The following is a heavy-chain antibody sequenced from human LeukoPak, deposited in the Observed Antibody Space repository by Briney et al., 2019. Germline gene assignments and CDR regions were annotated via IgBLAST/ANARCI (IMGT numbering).Heavy chain of an antibody. CDR2: INPNSGGT. Sequence: ASVKVSCKASGYTFTGYYMHWVRQAPGQGLEWTGWINPNSGGTNYVQKFQGRVTMTRDTSISTAYMELSRLRSDDTAVYYCARELVPAAPDAFDIWGQGTMVTVSS. V-gene: IGHV1-2*02. CDR3: ARELVPAAPDAFDI. D-gene: IGHD2-2*01. CDR1: GYTFTGYY. J-gene: IGHJ3*02.